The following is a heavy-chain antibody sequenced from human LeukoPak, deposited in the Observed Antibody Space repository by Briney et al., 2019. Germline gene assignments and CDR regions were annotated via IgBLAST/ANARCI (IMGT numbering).Heavy chain of an antibody. J-gene: IGHJ5*02. CDR2: IYSGGST. CDR1: GFTVSSNY. D-gene: IGHD3-10*01. Sequence: GGSLRLSCAASGFTVSSNYMNWVRQAPGKGLEWVSVIYSGGSTYYADSVKGRFTISRDNSKNTLYLQMNGLRAEDTAVYYCARDRDANWFDPWGQGTLVTVSS. CDR3: ARDRDANWFDP. V-gene: IGHV3-53*01.